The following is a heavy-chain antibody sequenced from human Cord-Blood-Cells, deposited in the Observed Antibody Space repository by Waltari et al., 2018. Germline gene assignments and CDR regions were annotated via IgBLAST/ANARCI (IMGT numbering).Heavy chain of an antibody. CDR1: GFTFSSYS. V-gene: IGHV3-21*01. Sequence: EVQLVESGGGLVKPGGSLRLSGAASGFTFSSYSMNWVRQAPGKGLEWVSSISSSSSYIYYADSVKGRFTISRDNAKNSLYLQMNSLRAEDTAVYYCARDADFWSGYYDYWGQGTLVTVSS. CDR3: ARDADFWSGYYDY. J-gene: IGHJ4*02. D-gene: IGHD3-3*01. CDR2: ISSSSSYI.